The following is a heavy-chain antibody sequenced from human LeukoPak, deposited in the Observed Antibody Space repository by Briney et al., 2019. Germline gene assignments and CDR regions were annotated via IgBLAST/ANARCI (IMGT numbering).Heavy chain of an antibody. D-gene: IGHD6-13*01. CDR1: GFTFSSYS. V-gene: IGHV3-21*01. CDR3: AKDRQQLDAYFDY. J-gene: IGHJ4*02. Sequence: GGSLRLSCAASGFTFSSYSMNWVRQAPGKGLEWVSSISSSSSYIYYADSVKGRFTISRDNSKNTLYLQMNSLRAEDTAVYYCAKDRQQLDAYFDYWGQGTLVTVSS. CDR2: ISSSSSYI.